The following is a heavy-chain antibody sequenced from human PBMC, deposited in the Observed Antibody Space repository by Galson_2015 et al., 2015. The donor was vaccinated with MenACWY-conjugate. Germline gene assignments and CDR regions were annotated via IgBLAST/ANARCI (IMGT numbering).Heavy chain of an antibody. J-gene: IGHJ4*02. CDR1: GDSASSNSAA. Sequence: CAISGDSASSNSAAWHWIRQSPSRGLEWLGRTYYRSKWYNDYAVSVKSRVTINPDTSKNQFSLQLNSVTPEDTAVYYCARDVTDGYLFDYWGQGTLVTVSS. CDR2: TYYRSKWYN. CDR3: ARDVTDGYLFDY. D-gene: IGHD5-24*01. V-gene: IGHV6-1*01.